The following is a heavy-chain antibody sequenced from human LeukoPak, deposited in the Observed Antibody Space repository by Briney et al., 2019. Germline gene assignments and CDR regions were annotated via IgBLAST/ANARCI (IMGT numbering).Heavy chain of an antibody. J-gene: IGHJ4*02. CDR2: IYYSGST. CDR3: ARADAYSYGRFDF. CDR1: GGSISSGGYY. D-gene: IGHD5-18*01. V-gene: IGHV4-31*03. Sequence: SETLSLTCTVSGGSISSGGYYWSWIRQHPGKGLEWIGYIYYSGSTYYNPSLKSRVTISVDTSKNQFSLKLSSVTAADTAVYYCARADAYSYGRFDFWGPGTLVTVSS.